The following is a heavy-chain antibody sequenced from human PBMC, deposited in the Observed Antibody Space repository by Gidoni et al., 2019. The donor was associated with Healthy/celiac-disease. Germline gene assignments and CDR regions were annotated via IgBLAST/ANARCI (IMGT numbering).Heavy chain of an antibody. V-gene: IGHV3-49*03. CDR2: IRSKAYGGTT. J-gene: IGHJ6*02. CDR1: GFTFGDYA. Sequence: EVQLVESGVGLVQPGRSLRLSCTASGFTFGDYAMSWFRQAPGKGLEWVGFIRSKAYGGTTEYAASVKGRFTISRDDSKSIAYLQMNSLKTEDTDVYYCTRSYSNYDYYYYGMDVWGQGTTVTVSS. CDR3: TRSYSNYDYYYYGMDV. D-gene: IGHD4-4*01.